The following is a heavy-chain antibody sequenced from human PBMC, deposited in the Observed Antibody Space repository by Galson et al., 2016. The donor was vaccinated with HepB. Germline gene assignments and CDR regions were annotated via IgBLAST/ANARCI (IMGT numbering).Heavy chain of an antibody. V-gene: IGHV3-43*01. Sequence: SLRLSCAASGFTFDDCPMHWVRQAPGKGLEWVSLISWDGVKSLYGDSVKGRFTISRDNSKNFLYLQMNSLRTEDTALYFCAKVPRATRRYMDVWGQGTTVTVSS. D-gene: IGHD3-16*02. CDR2: ISWDGVKS. CDR1: GFTFDDCP. J-gene: IGHJ6*02. CDR3: AKVPRATRRYMDV.